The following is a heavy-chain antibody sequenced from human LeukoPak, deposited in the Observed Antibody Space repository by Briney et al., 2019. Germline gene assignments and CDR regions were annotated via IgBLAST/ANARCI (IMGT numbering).Heavy chain of an antibody. V-gene: IGHV6-1*01. CDR2: TYYRSKWYN. Sequence: SQTLSLTCAISGASVSSHGAAWDWIRQSASRGLEWLGRTYYRSKWYNDYAVSVKSRITINPDTSKNQFSLQLNSVTPEDTAVYCCARVNSGSYRIDYWGQGTLVTVTS. D-gene: IGHD1-26*01. J-gene: IGHJ4*02. CDR3: ARVNSGSYRIDY. CDR1: GASVSSHGAA.